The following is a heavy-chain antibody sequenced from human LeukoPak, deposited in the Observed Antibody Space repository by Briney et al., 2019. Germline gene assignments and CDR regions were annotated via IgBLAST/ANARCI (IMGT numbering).Heavy chain of an antibody. CDR2: ISSSSSYI. V-gene: IGHV3-21*01. CDR1: GFTFSSYA. Sequence: PGGSLRLSCAASGFTFSSYAMSWVRQAPGKGLEWVSSISSSSSYIYYADSVKGRFTISRDNAKNSLYLQMNSLRAEDTAVYYCARDRRSYHKGYSSSTPDYWGQGTLVTVSS. D-gene: IGHD6-6*01. CDR3: ARDRRSYHKGYSSSTPDY. J-gene: IGHJ4*02.